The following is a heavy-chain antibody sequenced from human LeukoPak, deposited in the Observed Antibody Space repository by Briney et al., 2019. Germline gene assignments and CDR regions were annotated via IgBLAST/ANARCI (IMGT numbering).Heavy chain of an antibody. J-gene: IGHJ4*02. D-gene: IGHD5-18*01. Sequence: GGSLRLSCAASRFSFSAYPMGWVRQAPGKGLEWVSTISETGRSTYYADSVKGQFTISRDNSKNTLYLQMNSLRAEDTAVYYCAKDRGYSYGISEYWGQGTLVTVSS. V-gene: IGHV3-23*01. CDR2: ISETGRST. CDR1: RFSFSAYP. CDR3: AKDRGYSYGISEY.